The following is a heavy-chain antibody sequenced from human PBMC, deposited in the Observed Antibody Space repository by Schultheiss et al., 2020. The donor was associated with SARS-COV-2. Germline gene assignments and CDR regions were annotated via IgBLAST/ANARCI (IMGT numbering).Heavy chain of an antibody. CDR1: GGSFSGYY. CDR2: INHSGST. D-gene: IGHD3-22*01. CDR3: ARDGRDDSYDYYDSSGYPA. J-gene: IGHJ5*02. V-gene: IGHV4-34*01. Sequence: SQTLSLTCAVYGGSFSGYYWSWIRQPPGQGLEWIGEINHSGSTNYNPSLKSRVTISVDTSKNQFSLKLSSVTAADTAVYYCARDGRDDSYDYYDSSGYPAWGQGTLVTVSS.